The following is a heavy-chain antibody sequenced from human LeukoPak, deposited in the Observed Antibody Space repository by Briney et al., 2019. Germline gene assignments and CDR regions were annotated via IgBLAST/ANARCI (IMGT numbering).Heavy chain of an antibody. Sequence: GGSLRLSCAASGFTFSSYAMSWVRQAPGKGLEWVSAISGSGGSTYYADSVKGRFTISRDNSKNTLYLRMNSLRAEDTAVYYCAKAMVRGVIAIHYWGQGTLVTVSS. V-gene: IGHV3-23*01. CDR1: GFTFSSYA. J-gene: IGHJ4*02. D-gene: IGHD3-10*01. CDR2: ISGSGGST. CDR3: AKAMVRGVIAIHY.